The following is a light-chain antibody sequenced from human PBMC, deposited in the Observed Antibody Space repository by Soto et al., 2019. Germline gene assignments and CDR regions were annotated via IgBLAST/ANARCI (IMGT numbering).Light chain of an antibody. V-gene: IGKV3-11*01. CDR1: QSVSSY. CDR3: QQRSNWQGT. CDR2: DAS. J-gene: IGKJ2*01. Sequence: EIVLTQSPATLSLSPGERATLSCRASQSVSSYLAWYQQKPGQAPRLLIYDASNRATGIPARFSGSGSGTDFPLTIRSLEPEDFAVYYCQQRSNWQGTFGQGTKLEIK.